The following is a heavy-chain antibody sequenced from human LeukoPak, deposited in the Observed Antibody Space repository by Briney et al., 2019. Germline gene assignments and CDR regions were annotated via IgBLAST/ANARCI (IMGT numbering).Heavy chain of an antibody. V-gene: IGHV3-30*19. D-gene: IGHD3-10*01. CDR1: GFTFSSYG. J-gene: IGHJ4*02. Sequence: GGSLRLSCAASGFTFSSYGMHWVRQAPGKGLEWVAVISYDGSNKSYADSVKGRFTISRDNSKNTLYLQMNSLRAEDTAVYYCARSITMVRGPFDYWGQGTLVTVSS. CDR3: ARSITMVRGPFDY. CDR2: ISYDGSNK.